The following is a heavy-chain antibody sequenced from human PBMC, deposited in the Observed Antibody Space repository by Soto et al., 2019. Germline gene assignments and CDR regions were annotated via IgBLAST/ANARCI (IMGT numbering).Heavy chain of an antibody. CDR1: GFTFPNYA. D-gene: IGHD7-27*01. V-gene: IGHV3-23*01. Sequence: EVQLSESGGALAQPGGSLRLSCTTSGFTFPNYAMTWRRQTAGTGLARVSGVDNIGDITYYRDSVRGRFTTSGDNSNNTLLLQMNSLRAEDSAVDYCAKCLLSGDFTASGRFDVWGLGTKVTVSS. J-gene: IGHJ6*02. CDR3: AKCLLSGDFTASGRFDV. CDR2: VDNIGDIT.